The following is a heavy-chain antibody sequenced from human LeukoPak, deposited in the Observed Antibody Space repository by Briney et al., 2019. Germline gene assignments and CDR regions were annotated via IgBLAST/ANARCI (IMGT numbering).Heavy chain of an antibody. V-gene: IGHV4-59*01. CDR3: ARDAPWGRGYPNYYYYYMDV. CDR2: IYYSGST. Sequence: SETLSLTCTVSGGSISSYYWSWIRQPPGKGLEWVGYIYYSGSTNYNPSLKSRVTISVDTSKNQFSLKLSSVTAADTAVYYCARDAPWGRGYPNYYYYYMDVWGKGTTVTVSS. J-gene: IGHJ6*03. D-gene: IGHD5-18*01. CDR1: GGSISSYY.